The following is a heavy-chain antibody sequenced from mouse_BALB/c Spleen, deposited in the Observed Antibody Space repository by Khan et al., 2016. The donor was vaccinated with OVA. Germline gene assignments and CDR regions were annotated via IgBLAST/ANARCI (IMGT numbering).Heavy chain of an antibody. J-gene: IGHJ3*01. Sequence: EVELVESGGDLVKPGGSLKLSCAASGFTFSSYSMSWVRQTPDKRLEWVASISSGGDYTYYQDSVKGRFTISRDNAKNTLYLQMRHLKSEDTAMFYCSYHLTGSFAYWGQGTLVTVSA. D-gene: IGHD4-1*01. CDR3: SYHLTGSFAY. V-gene: IGHV5-6*01. CDR2: ISSGGDYT. CDR1: GFTFSSYS.